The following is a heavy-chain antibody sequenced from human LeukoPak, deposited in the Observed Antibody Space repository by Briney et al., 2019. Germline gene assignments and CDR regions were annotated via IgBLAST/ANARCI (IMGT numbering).Heavy chain of an antibody. CDR2: INHSGST. V-gene: IGHV4-34*01. J-gene: IGHJ5*02. CDR1: GGSFSGYY. Sequence: SETLSLTCAVYGGSFSGYYWSWIRQPPGKGLEWIGEINHSGSTNYDPSLKSRVTISVDTSKNQFSLKLSSVTAADTAVYYCARGRGKFDPWGQGTLVTVSS. CDR3: ARGRGKFDP.